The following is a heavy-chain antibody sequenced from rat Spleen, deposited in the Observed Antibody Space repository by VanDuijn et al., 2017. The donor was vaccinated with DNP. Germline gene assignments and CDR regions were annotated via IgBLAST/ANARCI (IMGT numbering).Heavy chain of an antibody. V-gene: IGHV3-1*01. CDR1: GSSITSNY. Sequence: EVQLQESGSDLVKPSQSLSLTCSVTGSSITSNYWGWIRKFPGNKMEYIGHISYSGRTDYNPSLKSRISITRDTSRNHFFLHLISVTTEDTATYYCARWTRYFDYWGQGVMVTVSS. J-gene: IGHJ2*01. D-gene: IGHD1-7*01. CDR2: ISYSGRT. CDR3: ARWTRYFDY.